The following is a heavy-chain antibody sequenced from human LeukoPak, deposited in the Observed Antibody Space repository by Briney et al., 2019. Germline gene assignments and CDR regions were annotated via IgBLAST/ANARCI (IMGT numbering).Heavy chain of an antibody. CDR2: ISAYNGNT. V-gene: IGHV1-18*01. D-gene: IGHD3-3*01. J-gene: IGHJ5*01. Sequence: ASVKVSCKASGYTFTSYGISWVRQAPGQGLEWMGWISAYNGNTNYAQKLQGRVTMTPDTSTSTAYMELRSLRSDGTPVYYTARDLWRYDFLSGYSPNWFDPWGQGTLVT. CDR3: ARDLWRYDFLSGYSPNWFDP. CDR1: GYTFTSYG.